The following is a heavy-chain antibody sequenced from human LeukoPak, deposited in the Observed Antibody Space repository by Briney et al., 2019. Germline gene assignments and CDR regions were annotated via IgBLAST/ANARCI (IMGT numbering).Heavy chain of an antibody. Sequence: GGSLRLSCAASGFTFSTNYMSWVRQAPGKGLEWVSVIYSGGSTYYADSVKGRFTISRDNSKNTLYLQMNSLRAEDTAVYYCARDWATSPVRLGYWGQGTLVTVSS. CDR2: IYSGGST. CDR1: GFTFSTNY. D-gene: IGHD7-27*01. V-gene: IGHV3-66*01. CDR3: ARDWATSPVRLGY. J-gene: IGHJ4*02.